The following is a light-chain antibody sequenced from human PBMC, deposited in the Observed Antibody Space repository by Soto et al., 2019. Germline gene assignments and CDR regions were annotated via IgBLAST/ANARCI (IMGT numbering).Light chain of an antibody. J-gene: IGLJ1*01. CDR2: EVT. CDR1: SSDVGGYNY. CDR3: CSYAGSYTFWV. Sequence: QSVLTQPASVSGSPGQSISISCTGTSSDVGGYNYVSWYQQHPGQAPKLMIYEVTNRPSGVPDRFSGSKSGNTASLTISGLQAEDEADYYCCSYAGSYTFWVFGTGTKVTVL. V-gene: IGLV2-11*01.